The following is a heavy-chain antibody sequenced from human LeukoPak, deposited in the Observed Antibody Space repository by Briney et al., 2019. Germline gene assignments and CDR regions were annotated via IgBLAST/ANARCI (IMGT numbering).Heavy chain of an antibody. CDR3: ASFSSGWTKSVEFDY. V-gene: IGHV4-31*03. Sequence: SETLSLTCTVSGGSISSGGYYWSWIRQHPGKGLEWIGYIYYSGSTYYNPSLKSRVTISVDTSKNQFSLKLSSVTAADTAVYYCASFSSGWTKSVEFDYWGQGTLVTVSS. CDR1: GGSISSGGYY. J-gene: IGHJ4*02. D-gene: IGHD6-19*01. CDR2: IYYSGST.